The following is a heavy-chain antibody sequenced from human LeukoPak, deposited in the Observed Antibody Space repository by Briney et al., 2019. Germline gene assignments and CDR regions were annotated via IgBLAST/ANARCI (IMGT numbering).Heavy chain of an antibody. Sequence: PGGSLRLSCAASGFTFSNYYMSWIRQAPGKGLEWVSYISSSSSYTYYADSVKGRFTISRDNAKNSLYLQMNSLRAEDTAVYYCARDRDSSGWYYSSRYYYYYGMDVWGQGTTVTVSS. J-gene: IGHJ6*02. CDR2: ISSSSSYT. CDR1: GFTFSNYY. V-gene: IGHV3-11*05. D-gene: IGHD6-19*01. CDR3: ARDRDSSGWYYSSRYYYYYGMDV.